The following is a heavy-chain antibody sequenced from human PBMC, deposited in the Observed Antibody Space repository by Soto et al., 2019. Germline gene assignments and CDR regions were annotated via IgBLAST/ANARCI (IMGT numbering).Heavy chain of an antibody. CDR1: GFTFSSFA. CDR2: ITPSCDAT. CDR3: AIMVPRSGNNGYVDYFDY. Sequence: EVQVLESGGGLVQPGGSLRLSCAASGFTFSSFAMSWVRQLPGKGLEWVSGITPSCDATYYADSMRGRFTISRDKTKNTLYLQMDSLRAEDTAVYYCAIMVPRSGNNGYVDYFDYWGQGTLVTVSS. J-gene: IGHJ4*02. V-gene: IGHV3-23*01. D-gene: IGHD3-16*01.